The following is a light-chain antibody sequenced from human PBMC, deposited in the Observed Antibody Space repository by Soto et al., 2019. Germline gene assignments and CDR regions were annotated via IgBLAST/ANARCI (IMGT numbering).Light chain of an antibody. Sequence: QAVVTQPPSASGTPGQRVTISCSGSSSNIGSNTVNWYQQLPGTAPKLPIYSNNQRPSGVPDRFSGSKSGTSASLAISGLQSEDEADYYCAAWDDSLNAVFGTGTKLTVL. J-gene: IGLJ1*01. CDR2: SNN. V-gene: IGLV1-44*01. CDR1: SSNIGSNT. CDR3: AAWDDSLNAV.